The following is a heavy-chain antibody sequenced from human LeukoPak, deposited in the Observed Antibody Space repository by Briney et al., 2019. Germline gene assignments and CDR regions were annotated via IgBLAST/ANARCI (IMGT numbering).Heavy chain of an antibody. CDR3: ARIQYSTMVRGDALIDY. D-gene: IGHD3-10*01. J-gene: IGHJ4*02. CDR2: IDWDDDK. CDR1: GFSLSTSGMC. V-gene: IGHV2-70*11. Sequence: SGPALVKPTQTLTLTCTFSGFSLSTSGMCVSWIRQPPGKALEWLARIDWDDDKYYSTSLKTRLTISKDTSKNQVVLTMTNMDPVDTATYYCARIQYSTMVRGDALIDYWGQRTLVTVSS.